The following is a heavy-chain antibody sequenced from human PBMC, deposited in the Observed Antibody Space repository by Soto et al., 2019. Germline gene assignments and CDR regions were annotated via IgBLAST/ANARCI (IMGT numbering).Heavy chain of an antibody. D-gene: IGHD6-13*01. CDR2: INHSGST. CDR3: VRAGIEAAGTRYWFDP. Sequence: SETLSLTCAVYGGSFSGYYWSWIRQPPGKGLEWIGEINHSGSTNHNPSLKSRVTISVDTSKNQFSLKLSSVTAADTAVYYCVRAGIEAAGTRYWFDPWGQGTLVTVSS. V-gene: IGHV4-34*01. J-gene: IGHJ5*02. CDR1: GGSFSGYY.